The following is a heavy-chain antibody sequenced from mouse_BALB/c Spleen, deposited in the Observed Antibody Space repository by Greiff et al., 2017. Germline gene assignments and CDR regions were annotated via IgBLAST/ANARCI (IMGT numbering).Heavy chain of an antibody. J-gene: IGHJ1*01. CDR3: ARSYYYGSSYEYFDV. Sequence: EVKLMESGPSLVKPSQTLSLTCSVTGDSITSGYWNWIRKFPGNKLEYMGYISYSGSTYYNPSLKSRISITRDTSKNQYYLQLNSVTTEDTATYYCARSYYYGSSYEYFDVWGAGTTVTVSS. CDR2: ISYSGST. CDR1: GDSITSGY. D-gene: IGHD1-1*01. V-gene: IGHV3-8*02.